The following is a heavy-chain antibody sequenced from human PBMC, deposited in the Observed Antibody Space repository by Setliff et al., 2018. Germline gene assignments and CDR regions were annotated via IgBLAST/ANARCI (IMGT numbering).Heavy chain of an antibody. CDR2: INPSGGTT. V-gene: IGHV1-46*01. Sequence: ASVKVSCKASGYTFTTYYMHWVRQAPRQGLEWMGIINPSGGTTSYAQKFQGRVTMTRDTSTSTVYMDLSSLRSEDTAVYYCARAPYGSSWYGYYYYYMDVWGKGTTVTVSS. CDR1: GYTFTTYY. J-gene: IGHJ6*03. CDR3: ARAPYGSSWYGYYYYYMDV. D-gene: IGHD6-13*01.